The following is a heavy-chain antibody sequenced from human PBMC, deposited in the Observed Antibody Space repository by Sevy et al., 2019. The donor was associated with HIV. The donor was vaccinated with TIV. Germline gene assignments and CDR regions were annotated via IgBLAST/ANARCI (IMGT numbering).Heavy chain of an antibody. CDR3: ATHAGIAAAGRVFDY. J-gene: IGHJ4*02. CDR1: GFPFSDHY. D-gene: IGHD6-13*01. V-gene: IGHV3-72*01. Sequence: GGSLRLSCAASGFPFSDHYMEWVRQAPGKGLEWVGRIRNKADSYTTEYAASVKGRFTISRDDSKNSLYLLMNSLKTEDTAVYYCATHAGIAAAGRVFDYWGQGTLVTVSS. CDR2: IRNKADSYTT.